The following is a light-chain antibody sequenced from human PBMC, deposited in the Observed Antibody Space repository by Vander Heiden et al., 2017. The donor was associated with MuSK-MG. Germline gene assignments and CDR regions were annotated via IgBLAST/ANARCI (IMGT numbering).Light chain of an antibody. J-gene: IGKJ4*01. CDR1: QSVFYSSNNRTY. CDR3: QHYYSSPLA. CDR2: WAF. V-gene: IGKV4-1*01. Sequence: DIVMTQSPDSLAVSLGARATIHCKSSQSVFYSSNNRTYLAWYQQRPGQPPKFLISWAFTRESGVPDRFSGSGSGTDFTLTISSLQAEDVAVYYCQHYYSSPLAFGGGTKVXIK.